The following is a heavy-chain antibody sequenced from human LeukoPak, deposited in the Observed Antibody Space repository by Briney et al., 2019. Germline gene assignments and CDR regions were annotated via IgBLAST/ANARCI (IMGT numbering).Heavy chain of an antibody. J-gene: IGHJ4*02. CDR2: IYYSGST. D-gene: IGHD2-2*01. V-gene: IGHV4-39*01. CDR1: GGSISSSSYY. Sequence: IPSETLSLTCTVSGGSISSSSYYWGWIRQPPGKGLEWIGSIYYSGSTYYNPSLKSRVTISVDTSKNQFSLKLSSVTAADTAVYYCARGLGYCSSTSCYDFDYWGQGTLVTVSS. CDR3: ARGLGYCSSTSCYDFDY.